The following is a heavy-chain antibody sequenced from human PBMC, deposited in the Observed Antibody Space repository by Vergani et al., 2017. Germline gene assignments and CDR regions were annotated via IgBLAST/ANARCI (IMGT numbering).Heavy chain of an antibody. J-gene: IGHJ4*02. CDR3: ARVLVAGVRVGYFDY. V-gene: IGHV1-69*01. Sequence: QVQLVQSGAEVKKPGSSVKVSCKASGGTFSSYAISWVRQAPGQGLEWMGGIIPIFGTANYAQKFQGRVTITADESPSTAYMELSSLRSEDTAVYYCARVLVAGVRVGYFDYWGQGTLVTVSS. CDR2: IIPIFGTA. CDR1: GGTFSSYA. D-gene: IGHD2-2*01.